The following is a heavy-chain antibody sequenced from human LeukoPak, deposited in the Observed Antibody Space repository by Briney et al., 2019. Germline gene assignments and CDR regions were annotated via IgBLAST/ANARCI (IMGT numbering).Heavy chain of an antibody. J-gene: IGHJ4*02. Sequence: GGSLRLSCAASGFTFDDYGMSWVRQAPGKGLEWVSGINWSGSSTGYADSVKGRFTISRDNAKNSLYLQMNSLRAEDTALYYCARDDPYYYDNSGYSLLQNPLFDYWGQGTLVTVSS. CDR2: INWSGSST. CDR3: ARDDPYYYDNSGYSLLQNPLFDY. CDR1: GFTFDDYG. V-gene: IGHV3-20*04. D-gene: IGHD3-22*01.